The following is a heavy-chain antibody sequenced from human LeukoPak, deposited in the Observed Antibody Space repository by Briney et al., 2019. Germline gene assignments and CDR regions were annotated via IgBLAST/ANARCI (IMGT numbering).Heavy chain of an antibody. Sequence: GGSLRLSCAASGFTFSSYAMSWVRQAPGKGLERVSAISGSGGSTYYADSVKGRFTISRDNSKNTLYLQMNSLRAEDTAVYYCAKNSQTRSTGTQYYYYGMDVWGKGTTVTVSS. V-gene: IGHV3-23*01. CDR2: ISGSGGST. CDR3: AKNSQTRSTGTQYYYYGMDV. J-gene: IGHJ6*04. D-gene: IGHD4-17*01. CDR1: GFTFSSYA.